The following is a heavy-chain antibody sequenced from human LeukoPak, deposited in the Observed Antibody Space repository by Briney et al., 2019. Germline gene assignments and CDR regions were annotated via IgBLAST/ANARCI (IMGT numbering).Heavy chain of an antibody. CDR2: INPNSGGT. J-gene: IGHJ4*02. D-gene: IGHD2-15*01. V-gene: IGHV1-2*02. Sequence: GASVKVSCKASGYTFTGYYMHWVRQAPGQGLEWMGWINPNSGGTNYAQKFQGRVTMTRDTSISTAYMELSRLRSDDTAVYYCARGYCSGGSCYWKIFGYWGQGTLVTVSS. CDR1: GYTFTGYY. CDR3: ARGYCSGGSCYWKIFGY.